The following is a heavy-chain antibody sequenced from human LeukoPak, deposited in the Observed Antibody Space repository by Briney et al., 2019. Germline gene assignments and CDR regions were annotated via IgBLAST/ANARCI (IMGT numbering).Heavy chain of an antibody. CDR2: ISGSGGST. CDR1: GFTFSSYA. V-gene: IGHV3-23*01. J-gene: IGHJ4*02. Sequence: GGSLRLSCAASGFTFSSYAMSWVRQAPGKGLEWVSAISGSGGSTYYADSVKGRFTISRDNAKNTLYLQMNSLRAEGTAVYYCARDKEWLLYDYWGQGALVTVSS. CDR3: ARDKEWLLYDY. D-gene: IGHD3-3*01.